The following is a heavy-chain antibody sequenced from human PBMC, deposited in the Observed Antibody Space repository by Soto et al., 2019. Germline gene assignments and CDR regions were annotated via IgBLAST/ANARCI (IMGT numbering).Heavy chain of an antibody. V-gene: IGHV3-15*01. D-gene: IGHD2-15*01. CDR1: GFTFSNAW. CDR2: IKSKTDGGTT. Sequence: ESGGGLVKPGGSLRLSCAASGFTFSNAWMSWVRQAPGKGLEWVGRIKSKTDGGTTDYAAPVKGRFTISRDDSKNTLYLQMNSLKTEDTAVYYCTTDPRDIVVVVAATPRSNYGMDVWGQGTTVTVSS. CDR3: TTDPRDIVVVVAATPRSNYGMDV. J-gene: IGHJ6*02.